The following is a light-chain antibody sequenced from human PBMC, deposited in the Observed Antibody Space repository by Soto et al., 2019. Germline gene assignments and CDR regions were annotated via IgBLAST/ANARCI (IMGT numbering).Light chain of an antibody. J-gene: IGKJ4*01. CDR3: QQAKTAPLT. CDR1: QGIRNY. CDR2: SAS. Sequence: DIQMTQSPSSLAASVGDRVTITCRASQGIRNYLVWYQQKPGKPPKPLIFSASTLQSGVPSRFSGSGSGTHFTLTISSLQPADVATYYCQQAKTAPLTFGGGTRVEL. V-gene: IGKV1-27*01.